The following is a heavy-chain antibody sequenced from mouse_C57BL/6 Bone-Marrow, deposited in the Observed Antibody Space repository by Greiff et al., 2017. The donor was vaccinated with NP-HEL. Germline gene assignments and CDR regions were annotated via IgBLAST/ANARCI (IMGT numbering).Heavy chain of an antibody. CDR3: ADGYFDY. CDR1: GYTFTSYW. CDR2: INPSSGYT. Sequence: VQGVESGAELAKPGDSVKLSCKASGYTFTSYWMHWVKQRPGQGLEWIGYINPSSGYTKYNQKFKDKATLTADKSSSTAYMQLSSLTYEDSAVYYCADGYFDYWGQGTTLTVSS. J-gene: IGHJ2*01. D-gene: IGHD2-3*01. V-gene: IGHV1-7*01.